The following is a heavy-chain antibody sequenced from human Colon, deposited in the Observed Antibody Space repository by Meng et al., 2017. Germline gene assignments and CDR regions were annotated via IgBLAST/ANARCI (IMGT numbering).Heavy chain of an antibody. CDR2: IYYSGST. Sequence: QVHLQEPGPGLVQPSQTLSLTCTVSGGSISSGDYYWSWIRQPPGKGLEWIGYIYYSGSTYSNASLKSRVTISIDRSKNQFSLKLSSVTAADTAVYYCARDRKHYGERGWFDPWGQGTLVTVSS. D-gene: IGHD4-17*01. V-gene: IGHV4-30-4*01. J-gene: IGHJ5*02. CDR3: ARDRKHYGERGWFDP. CDR1: GGSISSGDYY.